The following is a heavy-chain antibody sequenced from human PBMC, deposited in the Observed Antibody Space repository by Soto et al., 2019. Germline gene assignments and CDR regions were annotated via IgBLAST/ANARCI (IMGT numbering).Heavy chain of an antibody. CDR3: ARGPSDEDYYYYGMDV. J-gene: IGHJ6*02. Sequence: ASVKVSCKASGYTFTSYGIAWRRQAPGQGLEWMGWISAYNGNTDYAQKVHGRVTMTRNTSISTAYMELSSLRSEDTAVYYCARGPSDEDYYYYGMDVWGQGTTVTVS. CDR2: ISAYNGNT. V-gene: IGHV1-18*01. CDR1: GYTFTSYG.